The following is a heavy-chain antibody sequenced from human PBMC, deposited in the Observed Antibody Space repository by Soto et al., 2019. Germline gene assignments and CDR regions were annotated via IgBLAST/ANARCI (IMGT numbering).Heavy chain of an antibody. CDR2: IYYSGST. D-gene: IGHD4-17*01. Sequence: QVQLQESGPGLVKPSQTLSLTCTVSGGSISSGDYYWSWIRQPPGKGLEWIGYIYYSGSTYSNPSLKSRVTISVDTSKNQFSLKLSSVTAADTAVYYCARETVTTTTSYYYGMDVWGQGTTVTVSS. J-gene: IGHJ6*02. CDR1: GGSISSGDYY. CDR3: ARETVTTTTSYYYGMDV. V-gene: IGHV4-30-4*01.